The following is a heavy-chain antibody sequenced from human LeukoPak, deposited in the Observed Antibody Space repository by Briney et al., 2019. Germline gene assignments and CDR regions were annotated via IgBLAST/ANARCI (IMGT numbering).Heavy chain of an antibody. V-gene: IGHV4-4*07. CDR3: ARVKWELLAGPFEY. CDR2: LYSSGTT. Sequence: TSETLSLTCTVSGGSISSYYWSWIRQPAGKGLEWIGRLYSSGTTNYNPSLKSRVSMSVDTSKNQFSLMLSSVTAADTAVYYCARVKWELLAGPFEYWGQGTLVTVSS. D-gene: IGHD1-26*01. J-gene: IGHJ4*02. CDR1: GGSISSYY.